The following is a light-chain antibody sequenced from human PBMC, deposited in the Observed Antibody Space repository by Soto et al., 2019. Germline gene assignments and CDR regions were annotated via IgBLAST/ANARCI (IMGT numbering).Light chain of an antibody. CDR1: SSNIGAGFV. CDR2: ANK. CDR3: QSYDSSLSGFYV. V-gene: IGLV1-40*01. J-gene: IGLJ1*01. Sequence: QSVLTQPPSVSGAPGQSVTISCTGSSSNIGAGFVVNWYQQVPGTAPKLLIYANKNRPSGVPDRFSGSRSGTSASLAITGLQANDEADYYCQSYDSSLSGFYVFGTGTKVTVL.